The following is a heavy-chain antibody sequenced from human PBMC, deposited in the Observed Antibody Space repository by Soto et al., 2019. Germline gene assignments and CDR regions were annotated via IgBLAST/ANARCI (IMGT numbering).Heavy chain of an antibody. D-gene: IGHD2-8*01. V-gene: IGHV4-4*02. J-gene: IGHJ4*02. CDR3: ARGCTIWRDFYFDY. CDR1: SGSISSSNW. CDR2: IYHSGST. Sequence: QVQLQESGPGLVKPSGTLSLTCAVSSGSISSSNWWRWVRQPPGKGLEWIGEIYHSGSTNYNPSLKRRVTISVDKSKNQFSLKRSSVTAADTAVYYWARGCTIWRDFYFDYWGQGTLVTVSS.